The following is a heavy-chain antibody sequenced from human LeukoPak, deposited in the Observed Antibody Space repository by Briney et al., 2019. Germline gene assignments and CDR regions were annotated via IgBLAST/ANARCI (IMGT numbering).Heavy chain of an antibody. CDR3: ARDRLLYSAFDV. Sequence: TGGSLRLSCTASGFIFGDYYMAWVRQAPGKGLEWISYISRIGNTKYDAGSVKGRFTVSRDNAKNSLYLQMNNLRDDDTAVYYCARDRLLYSAFDVWGQGTMVTVSS. CDR1: GFIFGDYY. D-gene: IGHD1-26*01. J-gene: IGHJ3*01. CDR2: ISRIGNTK. V-gene: IGHV3-11*04.